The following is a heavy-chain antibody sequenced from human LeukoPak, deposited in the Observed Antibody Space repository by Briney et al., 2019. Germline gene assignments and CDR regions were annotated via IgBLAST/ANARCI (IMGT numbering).Heavy chain of an antibody. CDR1: GGSISSSSYY. D-gene: IGHD3-10*01. V-gene: IGHV4-39*01. Sequence: KSSETLSLTCTVSGGSISSSSYYWGWIRQPPGKGLEWIGSIYHSGSSYYNPSLKSRVTISVDTSKNQLSLKLSSVTAADTAVYYCARHSSYYGNFDYWGQGTLVTVSS. CDR2: IYHSGSS. CDR3: ARHSSYYGNFDY. J-gene: IGHJ4*02.